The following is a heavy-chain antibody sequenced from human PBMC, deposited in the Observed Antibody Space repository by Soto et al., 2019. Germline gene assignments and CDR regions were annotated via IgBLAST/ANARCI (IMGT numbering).Heavy chain of an antibody. V-gene: IGHV4-59*01. D-gene: IGHD2-2*02. CDR1: GGSISSYY. J-gene: IGHJ6*02. CDR3: ARVKSKRQLLYTNYYYGMDV. CDR2: IYYSGST. Sequence: SETLSLTCTVSGGSISSYYCSWSRQPPGKGLEWIGYIYYSGSTNYNPSLKSRVTISVDTSKNQFSLKLSSVTAADTAVYYCARVKSKRQLLYTNYYYGMDVWGQGTTVTVSS.